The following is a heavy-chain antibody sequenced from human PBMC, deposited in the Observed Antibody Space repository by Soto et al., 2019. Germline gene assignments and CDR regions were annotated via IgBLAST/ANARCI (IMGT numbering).Heavy chain of an antibody. Sequence: GGSMRLSCAASGFTFSSYWMHWVRQAPGKGLVWVSRINSDGSSTSYADSVKGRFTISRDNAKNTLYLQMNSLRAEDTAVYYCARIPGSRGYYGMDVWGQGTTVTVSS. CDR2: INSDGSST. J-gene: IGHJ6*02. CDR1: GFTFSSYW. D-gene: IGHD3-10*01. V-gene: IGHV3-74*01. CDR3: ARIPGSRGYYGMDV.